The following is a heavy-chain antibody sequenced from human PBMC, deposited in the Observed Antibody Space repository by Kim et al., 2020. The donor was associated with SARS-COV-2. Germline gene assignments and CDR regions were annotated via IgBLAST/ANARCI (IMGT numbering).Heavy chain of an antibody. J-gene: IGHJ3*02. CDR1: GYSFTSYW. D-gene: IGHD3-3*01. CDR3: ARLKRITIFGVVIEGPFDI. V-gene: IGHV5-51*01. CDR2: IYPGDSDT. Sequence: GESLKISCKGSGYSFTSYWIGWVRKMPGKGLEWMGIIYPGDSDTRYSPSFQGQVTISADKSISTAYLQWSSLKASDTAMYYCARLKRITIFGVVIEGPFDIWGQGTMVTVSS.